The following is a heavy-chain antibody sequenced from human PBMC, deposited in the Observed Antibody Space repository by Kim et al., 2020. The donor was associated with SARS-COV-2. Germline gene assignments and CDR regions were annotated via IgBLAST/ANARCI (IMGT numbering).Heavy chain of an antibody. V-gene: IGHV3-21*01. J-gene: IGHJ4*02. CDR2: ISSSSSYI. Sequence: GGSLRLSCAASGFTFSSYSMNWVRQAPGKGLEWVSSISSSSSYIYYADSVKGRFTISRDNAKNSLYLQMNSLRAEDTAVYYCAREGTYYYDSRGDYWGQGTLVTVSS. D-gene: IGHD3-22*01. CDR1: GFTFSSYS. CDR3: AREGTYYYDSRGDY.